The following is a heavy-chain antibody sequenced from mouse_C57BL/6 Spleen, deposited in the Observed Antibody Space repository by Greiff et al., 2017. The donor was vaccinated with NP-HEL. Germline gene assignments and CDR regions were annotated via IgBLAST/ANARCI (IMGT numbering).Heavy chain of an antibody. V-gene: IGHV1-22*01. CDR3: GRGGYY. J-gene: IGHJ2*01. CDR2: INPNNGGT. CDR1: GYTFTDYN. Sequence: EVQLQQSGPELVKPGASVKMSCKASGYTFTDYNMHWVKQSHGKSLEWIGYINPNNGGTSYNQKFKGQATLTVNQSPSTAYMERRSLTSEVSAVYYWGRGGYYWGQGTTLTVAS.